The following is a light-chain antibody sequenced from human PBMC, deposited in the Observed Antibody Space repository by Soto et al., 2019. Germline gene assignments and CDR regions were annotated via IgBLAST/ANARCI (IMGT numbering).Light chain of an antibody. CDR1: QSISTY. CDR3: QHSYSTPWT. V-gene: IGKV1-39*01. Sequence: DIQMTQSPSSLSASVGDRVTITCRASQSISTYLNWYQQKPGKAPKLLIYAAASLQSGVPSRFSGGGSGTDFTLTISSLQPEDFATYYCQHSYSTPWTFGQGTKV. J-gene: IGKJ1*01. CDR2: AAA.